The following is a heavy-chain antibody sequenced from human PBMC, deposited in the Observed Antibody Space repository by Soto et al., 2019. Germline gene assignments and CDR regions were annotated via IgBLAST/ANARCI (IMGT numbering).Heavy chain of an antibody. V-gene: IGHV4-61*01. CDR3: ARESGYSYNWFDP. CDR1: GGSVSSGSYY. D-gene: IGHD5-18*01. CDR2: IYYSGST. Sequence: PSETLSLTCTVSGGSVSSGSYYWSWIRQPPGKGLEWIGYIYYSGSTNYNPSLKSRVTISVDTSKNQLSLKLSSVTAADTAVYYCARESGYSYNWFDPWGQGTLVTVSS. J-gene: IGHJ5*02.